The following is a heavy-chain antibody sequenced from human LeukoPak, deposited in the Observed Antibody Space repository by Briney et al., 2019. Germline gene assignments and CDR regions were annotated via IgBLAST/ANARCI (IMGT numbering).Heavy chain of an antibody. D-gene: IGHD6-13*01. CDR2: MNPNSGNT. J-gene: IGHJ4*02. CDR3: ASAEQQLPFPSFDY. V-gene: IGHV1-8*01. Sequence: ASVKVSCKASGYTFTSYDINWVRQATGQGLEWMGWMNPNSGNTGYAQKFQGRVTMTRNTSISTAYMELSRLRSDDTAVYYCASAEQQLPFPSFDYWGQGTLVTVSS. CDR1: GYTFTSYD.